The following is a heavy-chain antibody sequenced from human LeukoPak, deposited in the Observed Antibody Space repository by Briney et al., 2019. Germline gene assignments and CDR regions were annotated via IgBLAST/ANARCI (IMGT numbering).Heavy chain of an antibody. CDR3: ARQVPAAIHYYYYYYMDV. CDR1: GGSISSSSYY. J-gene: IGHJ6*03. D-gene: IGHD2-2*01. Sequence: SETLSLTGTVSGGSISSSSYYWGWIRQPPGKGLEWIGSIYYSGSTYYNPSLKSRVTISVDTSKNQFSLKLSSVTAADTAVYYCARQVPAAIHYYYYYYMDVWGKGTTVTVSS. V-gene: IGHV4-39*01. CDR2: IYYSGST.